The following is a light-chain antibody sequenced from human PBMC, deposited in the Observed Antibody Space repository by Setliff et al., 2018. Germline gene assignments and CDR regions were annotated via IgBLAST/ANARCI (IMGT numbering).Light chain of an antibody. CDR3: AAWDDSLNGLYV. CDR1: SSNIGSNT. V-gene: IGLV1-44*01. CDR2: RNN. Sequence: QSVLTQPPSASGTPGQRVTISCSGSSSNIGSNTVNWYQQLPGTAPKLLIYRNNQRPSGVPDRFSGSKSGTSASLAISGLQSEDEADYYCAAWDDSLNGLYVFGTGTKVNVL. J-gene: IGLJ1*01.